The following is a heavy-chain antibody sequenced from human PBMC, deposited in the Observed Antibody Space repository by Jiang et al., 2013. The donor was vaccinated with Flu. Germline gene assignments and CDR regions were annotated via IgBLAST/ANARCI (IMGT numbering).Heavy chain of an antibody. J-gene: IGHJ5*02. CDR1: GYTFTSYA. CDR3: ARDRPDIVVRFDP. D-gene: IGHD2-15*01. V-gene: IGHV1-3*01. Sequence: GAEVKKPGASVKVSCKASGYTFTSYAMHWVRQAPGQRLEWMGWINAGNGNTKYSQKFQGRVTITRDTSASTAYMELSSLRSEDTAVYYCARDRPDIVVRFDPWGQGTLVTVSS. CDR2: INAGNGNT.